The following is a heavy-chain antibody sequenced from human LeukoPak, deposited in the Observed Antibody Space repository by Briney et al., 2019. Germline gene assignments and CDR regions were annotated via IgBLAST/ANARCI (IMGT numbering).Heavy chain of an antibody. D-gene: IGHD3-22*01. CDR1: GGSISSGGYY. CDR2: IYYSGST. J-gene: IGHJ1*01. CDR3: ARFPSKTYYYDSSGYYANFQH. Sequence: PSETLSLTCTVSGGSISSGGYYWSWIRQHPGKGLEWIGYIYYSGSTYYNPSLKSRVTISVDTSKNQFSLKLSSVTAADTAVYYCARFPSKTYYYDSSGYYANFQHWGQGTLVTVSS. V-gene: IGHV4-31*03.